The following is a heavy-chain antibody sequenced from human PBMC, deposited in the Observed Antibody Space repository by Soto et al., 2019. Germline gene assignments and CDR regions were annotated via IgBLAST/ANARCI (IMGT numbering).Heavy chain of an antibody. CDR2: IYYSGST. Sequence: QVQLQESGPGLVKPSQTLSLTCTVSGGSISSGGYYWSWIRQHPGKGLEWIGYIYYSGSTYYNPSLKSRVTISVDTSKNQFSLKLSSVTAADTAVYYCARAPIYSSSWYSAYFDYWGQGTLVTVSS. CDR1: GGSISSGGYY. D-gene: IGHD6-13*01. J-gene: IGHJ4*02. V-gene: IGHV4-31*03. CDR3: ARAPIYSSSWYSAYFDY.